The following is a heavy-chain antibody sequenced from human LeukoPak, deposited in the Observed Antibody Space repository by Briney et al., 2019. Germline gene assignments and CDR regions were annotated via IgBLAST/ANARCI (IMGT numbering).Heavy chain of an antibody. CDR2: IRYDGSNK. D-gene: IGHD4-17*01. Sequence: GGSLRLSCAASGFTFSSYGMHWVRQAPGKGLEWVAFIRYDGSNKYYADSVKGRFTISRDNSKNTLYLQMNSLRAEDTAVYYCAKDRYQGYGDYNYYYYMDVWGKGTTVTISS. V-gene: IGHV3-30*02. J-gene: IGHJ6*03. CDR1: GFTFSSYG. CDR3: AKDRYQGYGDYNYYYYMDV.